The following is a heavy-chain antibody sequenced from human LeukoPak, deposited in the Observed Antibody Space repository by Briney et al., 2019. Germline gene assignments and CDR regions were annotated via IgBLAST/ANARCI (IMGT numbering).Heavy chain of an antibody. Sequence: PGGSLRLSFAASGFTFSSHCMTWVRQAPGRGLEWVASLKEDGSEKYYVDSVKGRFTICRDNDKNSLSLQMHSLRGDDTAVYYCARGVYYFDYWGQGTLVTVSS. CDR3: ARGVYYFDY. J-gene: IGHJ4*02. CDR1: GFTFSSHC. V-gene: IGHV3-7*04. CDR2: LKEDGSEK.